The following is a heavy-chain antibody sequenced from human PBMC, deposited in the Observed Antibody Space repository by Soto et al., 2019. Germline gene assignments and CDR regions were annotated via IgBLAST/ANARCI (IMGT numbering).Heavy chain of an antibody. Sequence: EVQLLDSGGDVVQPGGSLRLSCAASGLMFASYAMNWVRQAPGKGLEWVAVISGSGSSTNYADSVKGRFTISRDNYKKIVYLEMDSLRPDDTAVYYCATSRITIITRPKYLQYWGQGTLAIVSS. CDR2: ISGSGSST. V-gene: IGHV3-23*01. CDR1: GLMFASYA. D-gene: IGHD1-1*01. J-gene: IGHJ1*01. CDR3: ATSRITIITRPKYLQY.